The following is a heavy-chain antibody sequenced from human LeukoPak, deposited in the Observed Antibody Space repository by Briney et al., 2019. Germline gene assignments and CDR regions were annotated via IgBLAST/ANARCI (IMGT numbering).Heavy chain of an antibody. J-gene: IGHJ4*02. CDR2: INPNSGDS. CDR1: GYKFTGYY. V-gene: IGHV1-2*02. D-gene: IGHD3-22*01. Sequence: GASVKVSCKASGYKFTGYYMHWVRQAPGQGIEWMGWINPNSGDSHHAQKFQGRVTMTRDTSISTAYMELSRLRSDDTAVYYCARDPGYYDSSGSITYYFDYWGQGTLVTVSS. CDR3: ARDPGYYDSSGSITYYFDY.